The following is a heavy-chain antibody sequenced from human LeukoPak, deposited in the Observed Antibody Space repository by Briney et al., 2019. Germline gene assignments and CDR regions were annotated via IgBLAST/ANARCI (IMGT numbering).Heavy chain of an antibody. V-gene: IGHV4-61*02. CDR2: IYTSGST. Sequence: SETLSLTCTVSGGSISSSSYYWGWIRQPAGKGLEWIGRIYTSGSTNYNPSLKSRVTMSVDTSKNQFSLKLSSVTAADTAVYYCARVQVFGGYNWFDPWGQGTLVTVSS. D-gene: IGHD3-3*01. J-gene: IGHJ5*02. CDR3: ARVQVFGGYNWFDP. CDR1: GGSISSSSYY.